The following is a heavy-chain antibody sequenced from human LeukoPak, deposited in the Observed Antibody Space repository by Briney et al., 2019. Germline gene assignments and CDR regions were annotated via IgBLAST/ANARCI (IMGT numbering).Heavy chain of an antibody. CDR2: INPNSGGT. V-gene: IGHV1-2*06. Sequence: GASVKVSCKASGYTFTGYYMHGVRQAPGQGLEWMGRINPNSGGTNYAQKFQGRVTMTRDTSISTAYMELSRLRSDDTAVYYCARGILYYYDSSGYYGVDYWGQGTLVTVSS. CDR3: ARGILYYYDSSGYYGVDY. J-gene: IGHJ4*02. D-gene: IGHD3-22*01. CDR1: GYTFTGYY.